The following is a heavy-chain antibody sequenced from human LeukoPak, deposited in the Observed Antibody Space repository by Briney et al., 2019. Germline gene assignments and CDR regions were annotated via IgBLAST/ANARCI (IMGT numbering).Heavy chain of an antibody. D-gene: IGHD3-22*01. CDR3: ARVTYDSSGYYHTYYYYVDV. CDR1: GGSLSGYY. V-gene: IGHV4-34*01. CDR2: INHSGST. Sequence: PSETLSLTCAVYGGSLSGYYWSFIRQPPGKGLEWIGEINHSGSTYYNPSLKSRVTISVDTSKNQFSLKLSSVTAADTAVYYCARVTYDSSGYYHTYYYYVDVWGNGTTVTVSS. J-gene: IGHJ6*03.